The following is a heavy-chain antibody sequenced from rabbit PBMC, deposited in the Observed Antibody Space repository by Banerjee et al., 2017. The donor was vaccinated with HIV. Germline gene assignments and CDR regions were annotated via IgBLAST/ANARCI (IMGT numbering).Heavy chain of an antibody. CDR1: GFDFSSNA. J-gene: IGHJ6*01. Sequence: QEQLVESGGGLVQPEGSLTLTCKASGFDFSSNAMCWVRQAPGKRPEWIACIYNGDGTTYYATWAQGRFTISKTSSTTVTLQMTSLTAADTATYFCARDLGYSGSGYYLWGPGTLVTVS. D-gene: IGHD8-1*01. V-gene: IGHV1S47*01. CDR3: ARDLGYSGSGYYL. CDR2: IYNGDGTT.